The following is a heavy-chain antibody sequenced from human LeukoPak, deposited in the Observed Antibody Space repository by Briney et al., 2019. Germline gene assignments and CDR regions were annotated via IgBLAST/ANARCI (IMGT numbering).Heavy chain of an antibody. CDR1: GYTLTELS. V-gene: IGHV1-24*01. J-gene: IGHJ4*02. D-gene: IGHD3-10*01. CDR3: ATPYTMVRGVIRYYFDY. Sequence: ASVKVSCKVSGYTLTELSMHWVRQAPGKGLEWMGGFDPEDGETIYAQKFQGRVTMTEDTSTDTAYMELSSLRSEDTAVYYCATPYTMVRGVIRYYFDYWGQGTLVTVSS. CDR2: FDPEDGET.